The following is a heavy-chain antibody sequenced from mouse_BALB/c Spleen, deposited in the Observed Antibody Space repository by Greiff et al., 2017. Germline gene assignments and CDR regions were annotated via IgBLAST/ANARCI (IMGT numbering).Heavy chain of an antibody. D-gene: IGHD1-1*01. CDR3: ARGATVPYWYFDV. Sequence: VQLKESGPGLVKPSQSLSLTCSVTGYSITSGYYWNWIRQFPGNKLEWMGYISYDGSNNYNPSLKNRISITRDTSKNQFFLKLNSVTTEDTATYYCARGATVPYWYFDVWGAGTTVTVSS. V-gene: IGHV3-6*02. J-gene: IGHJ1*01. CDR1: GYSITSGYY. CDR2: ISYDGSN.